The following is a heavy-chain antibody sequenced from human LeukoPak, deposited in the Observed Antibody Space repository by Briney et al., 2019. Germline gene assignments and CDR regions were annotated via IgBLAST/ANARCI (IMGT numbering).Heavy chain of an antibody. V-gene: IGHV4-59*12. CDR2: IYYSGST. CDR3: ARASARPSYYASGWNCFDP. CDR1: GGSISRYY. Sequence: SETLSLTCTVSGGSISRYYWRWIRQPPGKGLEWIGYIYYSGSTNYNPSLKSRVTISVDTSKNQFSLTLSSVTAADTAVYYCARASARPSYYASGWNCFDPLGQGTLVTVSS. J-gene: IGHJ5*02. D-gene: IGHD3-10*01.